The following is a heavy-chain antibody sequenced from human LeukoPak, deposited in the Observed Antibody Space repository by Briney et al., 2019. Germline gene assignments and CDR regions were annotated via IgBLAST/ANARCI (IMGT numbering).Heavy chain of an antibody. Sequence: ASVKVSCNTSGYTFSSYDVIWVRLAPGQGLERMGWMNPNSGNTGYAQKFQGRVTMTGDTSISTAYMELSSLISEDTAVYYCARAIRNQLLSDYWGQGTLVTVSS. D-gene: IGHD2-2*01. CDR3: ARAIRNQLLSDY. V-gene: IGHV1-8*01. CDR1: GYTFSSYD. CDR2: MNPNSGNT. J-gene: IGHJ4*02.